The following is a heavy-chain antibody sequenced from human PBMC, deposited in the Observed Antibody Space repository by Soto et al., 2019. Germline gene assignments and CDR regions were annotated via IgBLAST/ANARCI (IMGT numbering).Heavy chain of an antibody. V-gene: IGHV2-5*02. Sequence: IPLKESGPTLVKPTQTLTLTCTFSGFSLNTGGVGGGWVRQPRGKAMEWIALIYWDDDERYRPSLRSRLNITKDTINNQVVLTMTNMDPEDTATYYCVRNWRYYGGDYYYGMDAWGQGTTVTVSS. CDR3: VRNWRYYGGDYYYGMDA. CDR2: IYWDDDE. CDR1: GFSLNTGGVG. J-gene: IGHJ6*02. D-gene: IGHD3-10*01.